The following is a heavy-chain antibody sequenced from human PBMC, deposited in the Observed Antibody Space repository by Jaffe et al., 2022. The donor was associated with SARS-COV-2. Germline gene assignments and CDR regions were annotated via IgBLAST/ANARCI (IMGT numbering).Heavy chain of an antibody. CDR2: LGGSDGDT. D-gene: IGHD3-16*01. V-gene: IGHV3-23*01. CDR1: GFTFRNYA. J-gene: IGHJ4*02. Sequence: EVHLLESGGGLVQPGGCLRLSCAASGFTFRNYAMSWVRQAPGKGLEWISGLGGSDGDTYYADSVKGRFTISRDNSKNTLNLQMNSLRADDTATYYCAKDGQSDNGVWDYFDIWGQGTLVSVSS. CDR3: AKDGQSDNGVWDYFDI.